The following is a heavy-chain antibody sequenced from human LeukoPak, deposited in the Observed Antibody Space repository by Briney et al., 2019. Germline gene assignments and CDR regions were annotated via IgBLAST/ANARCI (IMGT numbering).Heavy chain of an antibody. CDR3: ARAHSDAFDI. J-gene: IGHJ3*02. CDR2: FFYSGNT. CDR1: GDSISRSSYY. V-gene: IGHV4-39*07. Sequence: SETLSLTCTVSGDSISRSSYYWGWIRQTPGKGLEWMGSFFYSGNTYYNPSLNSRVTISVETSKNQFSLKLSSVTAADTAVYYCARAHSDAFDIWGQGTMVTVSS.